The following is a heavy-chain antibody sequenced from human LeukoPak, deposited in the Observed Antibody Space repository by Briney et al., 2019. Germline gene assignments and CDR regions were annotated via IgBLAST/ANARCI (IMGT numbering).Heavy chain of an antibody. CDR2: INSSGSRT. D-gene: IGHD2-2*01. J-gene: IGHJ5*02. V-gene: IGHV3-23*01. CDR3: AKDRTFQYQLPHNWFDP. Sequence: GGSLRLSCAASGFTFSNYSMSWVRQTPGKGLESVARINSSGSRTYYADSVKGRSTISRDNSKNTLYLQMNSLRAEDTAVYYCAKDRTFQYQLPHNWFDPWGQGTLVTVSS. CDR1: GFTFSNYS.